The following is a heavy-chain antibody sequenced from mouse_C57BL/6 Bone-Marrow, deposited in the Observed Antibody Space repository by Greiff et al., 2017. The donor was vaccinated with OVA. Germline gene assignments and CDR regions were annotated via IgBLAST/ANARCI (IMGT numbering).Heavy chain of an antibody. CDR3: TRKEDDYDEGGFAY. D-gene: IGHD2-4*01. J-gene: IGHJ3*01. CDR2: IDPETGGT. Sequence: VQLQQSGAELVRPGASVTLSCKASGYTFTDYEMHWVKQTPVHGLEWIGAIDPETGGTAYNQKFKGKAILTADKSSSTAYMELRSLTSEDSAVYYCTRKEDDYDEGGFAYWGQGTLVTVSA. CDR1: GYTFTDYE. V-gene: IGHV1-15*01.